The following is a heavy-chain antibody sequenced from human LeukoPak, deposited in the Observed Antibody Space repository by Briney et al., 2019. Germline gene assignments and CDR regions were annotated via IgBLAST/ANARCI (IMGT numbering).Heavy chain of an antibody. D-gene: IGHD1-26*01. Sequence: GASVKVSCRPSGYTFTGYFMHWVRQAPGQGLEWMGWIYPNSGGTKYVQKFQGRVTMTRDTSISTIYMELSSLRSDDTAVYYCARFSGSSNFDYWGQGTLATVSS. CDR2: IYPNSGGT. V-gene: IGHV1-2*02. J-gene: IGHJ4*02. CDR3: ARFSGSSNFDY. CDR1: GYTFTGYF.